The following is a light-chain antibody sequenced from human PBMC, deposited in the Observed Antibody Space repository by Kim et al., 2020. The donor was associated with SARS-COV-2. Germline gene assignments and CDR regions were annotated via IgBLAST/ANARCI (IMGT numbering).Light chain of an antibody. CDR2: GAS. CDR3: QQYGSSPLT. Sequence: EIVLTQSPGTLSLSPGERATLSCRASQSVSSSYLVWYQQKPGQAPRLLIYGASSRATGIPDRFSGSGYGTDFTLTISRLEPEDFAVYYCQQYGSSPLTFGGGTKVDIK. V-gene: IGKV3-20*01. J-gene: IGKJ4*01. CDR1: QSVSSSY.